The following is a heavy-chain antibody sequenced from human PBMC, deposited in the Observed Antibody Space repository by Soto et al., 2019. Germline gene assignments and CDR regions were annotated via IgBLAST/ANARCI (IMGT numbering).Heavy chain of an antibody. D-gene: IGHD6-19*01. Sequence: KTSETLSLTCTVSGASISSYFWTWIRQPAGKGLDWIGRISTTGTTNYNPSLKSRVTMSVDTSENHFSLNLSSVTAADTAVYYCAREAGPDRWFDPWGQGTLVTVSS. CDR3: AREAGPDRWFDP. V-gene: IGHV4-4*07. CDR1: GASISSYF. J-gene: IGHJ5*02. CDR2: ISTTGTT.